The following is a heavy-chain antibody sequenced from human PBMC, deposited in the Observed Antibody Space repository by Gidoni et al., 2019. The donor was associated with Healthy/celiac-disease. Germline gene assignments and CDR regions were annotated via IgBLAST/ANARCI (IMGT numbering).Heavy chain of an antibody. CDR3: ARDDADYYGMDV. Sequence: FSSYAMHWVRQAPGKGLEWVAVISYDGSNKYYADSVKGRFTISRDNSKKTLYLQMNSLRAEDTAVYYCARDDADYYGMDVWGQGTTVTVSS. J-gene: IGHJ6*02. V-gene: IGHV3-30-3*01. CDR1: FSSYA. CDR2: ISYDGSNK.